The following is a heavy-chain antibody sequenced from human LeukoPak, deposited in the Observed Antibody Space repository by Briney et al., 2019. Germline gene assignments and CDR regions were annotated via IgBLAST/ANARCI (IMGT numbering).Heavy chain of an antibody. D-gene: IGHD3-10*01. J-gene: IGHJ4*02. CDR2: INPNSGGT. Sequence: ASVKVSCKASGYTFTGHYMHWVRQAPGQGLEWMGWINPNSGGTNYAQKFQGRVTMTRDTSISTAYMQLSRLRSDDTAVYYCARIYYYGSGSSPSIYYFDYWGQGTLVTVSS. V-gene: IGHV1-2*02. CDR3: ARIYYYGSGSSPSIYYFDY. CDR1: GYTFTGHY.